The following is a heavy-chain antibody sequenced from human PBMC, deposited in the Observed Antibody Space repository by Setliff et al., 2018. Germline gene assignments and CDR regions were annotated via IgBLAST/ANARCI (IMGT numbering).Heavy chain of an antibody. CDR1: GYTFSSYA. CDR3: ARASRFGTTVWKGDYYMDV. CDR2: TNTNTGNP. V-gene: IGHV7-4-1*02. Sequence: WASVKVSCKASGYTFSSYAMGWMRQAPGQRLEWMGWTNTNTGNPSYAQDFTGRLVFSLDTSVSTAYLQISSLKAEDSAVYYCARASRFGTTVWKGDYYMDVWGKGTTVTVSS. J-gene: IGHJ6*03. D-gene: IGHD4-4*01.